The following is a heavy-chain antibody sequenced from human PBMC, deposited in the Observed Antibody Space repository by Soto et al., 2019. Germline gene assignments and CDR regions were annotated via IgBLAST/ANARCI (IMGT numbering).Heavy chain of an antibody. D-gene: IGHD2-8*01. CDR2: IYYSGST. CDR1: GGSISSYY. Sequence: SETLSLTCTVSGGSISSYYWSWIRQPPGKGLEWIGYIYYSGSTNYNPSLKSRVTISVDTSKNQFSLKLSSVTAADTAVYYCARVSCTNGVCYHYYYGMDVWGQGTTVTVSS. J-gene: IGHJ6*02. V-gene: IGHV4-59*01. CDR3: ARVSCTNGVCYHYYYGMDV.